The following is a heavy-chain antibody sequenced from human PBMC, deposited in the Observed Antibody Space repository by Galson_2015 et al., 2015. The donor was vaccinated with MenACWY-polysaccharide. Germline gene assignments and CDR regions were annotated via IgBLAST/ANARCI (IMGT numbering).Heavy chain of an antibody. D-gene: IGHD2-21*02. V-gene: IGHV4-4*07. CDR1: GGSIGTYY. CDR2: MYASGTS. Sequence: ETLSLTCSVSGGSIGTYYWSWIRQSAGKGLEWIGRMYASGTSNYNSSLKSRVTMSVDTSKNQFSLKMNSVTAADTAVYYCARDGRDWEGAGYFDLWGRGIVVTVSS. CDR3: ARDGRDWEGAGYFDL. J-gene: IGHJ2*01.